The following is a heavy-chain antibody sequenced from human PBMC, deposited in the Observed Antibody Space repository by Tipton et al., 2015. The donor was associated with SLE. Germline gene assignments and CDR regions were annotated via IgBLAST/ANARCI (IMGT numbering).Heavy chain of an antibody. V-gene: IGHV4-34*01. CDR2: INHSGTT. CDR3: ARGLSLYYFDY. J-gene: IGHJ4*02. Sequence: TLSLTCAVYGGSFSAFSWSWIRQSPGKGLEWIGEINHSGTTYYNPSLKSRVTISVDTSKNQFSLKLNSVTAADTAVYYCARGLSLYYFDYWGQGTLVTVSS. CDR1: GGSFSAFS.